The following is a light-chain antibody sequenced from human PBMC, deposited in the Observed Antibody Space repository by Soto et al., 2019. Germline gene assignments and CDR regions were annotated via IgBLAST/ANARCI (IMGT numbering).Light chain of an antibody. CDR2: DVN. CDR3: YSYADEYTSFYG. J-gene: IGLJ1*01. CDR1: SSDVGNYNF. Sequence: QSVLTQPRSVSGSPGQSVTISCTGTSSDVGNYNFVSWYQHHPGKAPKLMVYDVNKRPSGVPDRFSGSKLGNTASLTISGLQAEYEADYYCYSYADEYTSFYGFGTGTKVTVL. V-gene: IGLV2-11*01.